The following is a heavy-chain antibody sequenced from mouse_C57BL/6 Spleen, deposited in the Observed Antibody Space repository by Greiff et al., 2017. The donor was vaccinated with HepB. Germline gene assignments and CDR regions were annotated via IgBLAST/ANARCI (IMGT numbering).Heavy chain of an antibody. V-gene: IGHV3-6*01. CDR1: GYSITSGYY. Sequence: ESGPGLVKPSQSLSLTCSVTGYSITSGYYWNWIRQFPGNKLEWMGYISYDGSNNYNPSLKNRISITRDTSKNQFFLKLNSVTTEDTATYYCARGTGTAAYWGQGTLVTVSA. D-gene: IGHD4-1*01. J-gene: IGHJ3*01. CDR2: ISYDGSN. CDR3: ARGTGTAAY.